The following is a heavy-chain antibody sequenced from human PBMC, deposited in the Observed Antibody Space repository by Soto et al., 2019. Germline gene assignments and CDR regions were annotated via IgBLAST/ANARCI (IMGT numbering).Heavy chain of an antibody. J-gene: IGHJ4*02. D-gene: IGHD2-2*01. CDR1: GGTFSSYA. V-gene: IGHV1-69*13. CDR2: IIPIFGTA. Sequence: ASVKVSCKASGGTFSSYAISWVRQAPGQGLEWMGGIIPIFGTANYAQKFQGRVTITADESTSTAYMELSSLRSEDTAVYYCARSGYCSSTSCYRRPFDYWGQGTLGTVS. CDR3: ARSGYCSSTSCYRRPFDY.